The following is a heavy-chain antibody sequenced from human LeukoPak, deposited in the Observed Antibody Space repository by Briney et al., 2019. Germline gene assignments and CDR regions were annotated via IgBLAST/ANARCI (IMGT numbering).Heavy chain of an antibody. V-gene: IGHV3-23*01. CDR3: AKGSASARPYYFDY. Sequence: GGSLRLSCAGSGFTFSFYAMSWVRQAPGKGLEWVSAITDSGGSTYHADSVKGRFTISRDNSKNTLYLQMTRLRAEDTAVYFCAKGSASARPYYFDYWGQGTLVTVSS. CDR1: GFTFSFYA. CDR2: ITDSGGST. D-gene: IGHD2-21*01. J-gene: IGHJ4*02.